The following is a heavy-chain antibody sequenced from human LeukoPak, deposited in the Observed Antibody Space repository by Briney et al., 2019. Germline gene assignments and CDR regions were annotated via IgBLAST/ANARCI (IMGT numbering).Heavy chain of an antibody. J-gene: IGHJ4*02. CDR1: GFTVSSNY. V-gene: IGHV3-33*08. Sequence: GGSLRLSCAASGFTVSSNYMSWVRQAPGKGLEWVAVIWYDGSNKYYADSVKGRFTISRDNSKNTLYLQMNSLRAEDTAVYYCARGYFDYWGQGTLVTVSS. CDR2: IWYDGSNK. CDR3: ARGYFDY.